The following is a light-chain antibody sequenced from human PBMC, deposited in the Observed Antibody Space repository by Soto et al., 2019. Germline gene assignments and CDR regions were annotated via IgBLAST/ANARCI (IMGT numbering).Light chain of an antibody. CDR3: KQSYDRPWT. V-gene: IGKV1-39*01. Sequence: DIQMTQSPSSLSASVGDTVTITCRASQSISMYLSWYQQKPGKAPKLLIYSASILQSGVPSRFSGSGFGTDLTLTINSLQPEDFAGYNCKQSYDRPWTFGQGTRVEIK. J-gene: IGKJ1*01. CDR1: QSISMY. CDR2: SAS.